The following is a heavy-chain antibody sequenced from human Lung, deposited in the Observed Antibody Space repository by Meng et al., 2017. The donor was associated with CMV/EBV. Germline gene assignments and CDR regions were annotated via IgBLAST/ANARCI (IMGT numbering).Heavy chain of an antibody. Sequence: VQSLQSGGGLAQPGGSLRLSCEASGFTFSTYSMTWVRQAPGKGLEWVSGINESGDRTYHADSVKGRFTISRDNSKNTLYLQMNSLRVEDTAIYYCLNRAWMDFWGQGNLVTVSS. V-gene: IGHV3-23*01. J-gene: IGHJ4*02. CDR1: GFTFSTYS. CDR2: INESGDRT. CDR3: LNRAWMDF. D-gene: IGHD3/OR15-3a*01.